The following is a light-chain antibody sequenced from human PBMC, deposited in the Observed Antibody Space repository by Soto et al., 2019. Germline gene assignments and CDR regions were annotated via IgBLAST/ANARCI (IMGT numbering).Light chain of an antibody. V-gene: IGKV3-20*01. J-gene: IGKJ1*01. Sequence: EIVLTHSPGTLSLSPWKIATLSCRASQSISSSYLAWYQQRPGQAPRLLIYGASSRATGIPDRFSGSGSGTEFTLNISSLQSEDFAVYYCQQYHSWPPRTFGQGTKVDIK. CDR1: QSISSSY. CDR3: QQYHSWPPRT. CDR2: GAS.